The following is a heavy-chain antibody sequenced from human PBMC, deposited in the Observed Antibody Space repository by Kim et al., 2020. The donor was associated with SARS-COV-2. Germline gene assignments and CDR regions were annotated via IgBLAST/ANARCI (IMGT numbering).Heavy chain of an antibody. Sequence: ASVKVSCKASGYTFTSYAMHWVRQAPGQRLEWMGWINAGNGNTKYSQKFQGRVTITRDTSASTAYMELSSLRSEDTAVYYCARDLGDCSSTSCYTAGDYWGQGTLVTVSS. CDR2: INAGNGNT. CDR3: ARDLGDCSSTSCYTAGDY. J-gene: IGHJ4*02. D-gene: IGHD2-2*02. V-gene: IGHV1-3*01. CDR1: GYTFTSYA.